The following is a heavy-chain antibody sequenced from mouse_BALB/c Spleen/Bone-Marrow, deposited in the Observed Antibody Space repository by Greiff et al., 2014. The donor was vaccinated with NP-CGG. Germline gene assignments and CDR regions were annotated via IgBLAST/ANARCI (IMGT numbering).Heavy chain of an antibody. J-gene: IGHJ2*01. Sequence: VQLQQSGAELVKPGASVKLSCTASGFNIKDTYMHWVKQRPEQGLEWIGRIDPANGNTKYDPKFQGKATITADTSSNTAYLQLSSLTSEDTAVYYCARYSYDSRGCYFDYWGQGTTLTVSS. CDR2: IDPANGNT. CDR1: GFNIKDTY. D-gene: IGHD2-12*01. CDR3: ARYSYDSRGCYFDY. V-gene: IGHV14-3*02.